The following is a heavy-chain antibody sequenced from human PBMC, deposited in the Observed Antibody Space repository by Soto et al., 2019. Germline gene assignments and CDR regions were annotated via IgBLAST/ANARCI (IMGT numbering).Heavy chain of an antibody. CDR1: GGTSSSYA. V-gene: IGHV1-69*13. Sequence: QVQLVQSGDEVKKPGSSMKVSCKASGGTSSSYAINWVRQTPGPGLGLEWMGGIIPLFEANSYAQKFNGRVTISADKSTSTADRELSSLTSEDTAGYYFAGGLPYYTGDTMDYLDYWGQETLVTVSS. CDR3: AGGLPYYTGDTMDYLDY. CDR2: IIPLFEAN. D-gene: IGHD3-3*01. J-gene: IGHJ4*02.